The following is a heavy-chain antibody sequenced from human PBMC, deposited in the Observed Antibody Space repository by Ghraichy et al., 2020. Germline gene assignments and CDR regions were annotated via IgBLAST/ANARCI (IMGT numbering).Heavy chain of an antibody. D-gene: IGHD4-17*01. J-gene: IGHJ4*02. CDR3: TRGSPDYGDYGVVTDY. CDR1: GGSVSSDNYY. V-gene: IGHV4-61*01. Sequence: SETLSLTCTVSGGSVSSDNYYWSWIRQPPGKGLEWIGYIYYSGSANYNPSLKSRVTISVDTSKNQFSLKVRSVTAADTAVYYCTRGSPDYGDYGVVTDYWGQGTLVTVSS. CDR2: IYYSGSA.